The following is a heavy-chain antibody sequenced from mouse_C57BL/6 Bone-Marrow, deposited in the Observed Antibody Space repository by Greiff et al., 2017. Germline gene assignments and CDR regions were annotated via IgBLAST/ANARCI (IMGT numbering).Heavy chain of an antibody. CDR3: ARRNPVAPGDY. Sequence: VQLQQSGPELVKPGASVKISCKASGYSFTGYYMYWVKQSPEKSLEWIGEINPSTGGTTYNQKFKAKATLTVDKSSSTAYMQLKSLTSEDSAVYYCARRNPVAPGDYWGQGTTLTVSS. CDR2: INPSTGGT. J-gene: IGHJ2*01. D-gene: IGHD1-3*01. CDR1: GYSFTGYY. V-gene: IGHV1-42*01.